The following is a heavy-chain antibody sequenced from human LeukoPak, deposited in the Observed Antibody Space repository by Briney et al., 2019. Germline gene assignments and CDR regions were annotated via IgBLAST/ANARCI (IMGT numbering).Heavy chain of an antibody. J-gene: IGHJ2*01. CDR3: AREQYYYDSSGYYWYFDL. CDR1: GYTFTSYG. Sequence: ASVKVSCKASGYTFTSYGISWVRQAPGQGLEWMGWISAYNGNTNYAQKLQGRVTMTTDTSTSTAYMELRSLRSDDTAVYYCAREQYYYDSSGYYWYFDLWGRGTLVTVSS. D-gene: IGHD3-22*01. V-gene: IGHV1-18*01. CDR2: ISAYNGNT.